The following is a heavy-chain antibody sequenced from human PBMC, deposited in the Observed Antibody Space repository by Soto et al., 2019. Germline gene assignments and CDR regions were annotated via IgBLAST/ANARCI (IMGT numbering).Heavy chain of an antibody. V-gene: IGHV3-9*01. D-gene: IGHD5-18*01. CDR3: AKELGGYSYGYELDH. J-gene: IGHJ4*02. CDR1: GVTFDIYA. CDR2: ISWNSGTR. Sequence: EVQLVDSGGGLVQPGRSLRLSCAASGVTFDIYAMHWVRQAPGKGLEWVSSISWNSGTRGYADSVKGRFTISRDNAKNSLYLQMDSLRTEDTAFYYCAKELGGYSYGYELDHWGQGTLVAVSS.